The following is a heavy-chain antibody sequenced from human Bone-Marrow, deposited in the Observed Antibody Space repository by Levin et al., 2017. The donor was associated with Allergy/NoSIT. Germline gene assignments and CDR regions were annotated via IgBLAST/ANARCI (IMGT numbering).Heavy chain of an antibody. V-gene: IGHV3-30-3*01. CDR3: TRDKLTGSTIEAFDI. CDR1: GFTFRSFS. CDR2: IPPDGDYE. J-gene: IGHJ3*02. Sequence: LSLPCEASGFTFRSFSMHWVRQAPGKGLEWVAVIPPDGDYEYYADSVKGRFTISRDNSKNRLYLQMNSLTDEDTAVYYCTRDKLTGSTIEAFDIWGQGTMVTVSP. D-gene: IGHD7-27*01.